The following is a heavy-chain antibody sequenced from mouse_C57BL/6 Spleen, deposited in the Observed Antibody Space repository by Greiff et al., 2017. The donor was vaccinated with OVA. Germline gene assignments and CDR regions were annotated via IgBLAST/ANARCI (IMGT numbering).Heavy chain of an antibody. D-gene: IGHD2-3*01. Sequence: QVQLQQPGAELVRPGTSVKLSCKASGYTFTSYWMHWVKQRPGQGLEWIGVIDPSDSYTNYNQKFKGKATLTVDTSSSTAYMQLSSLTSEDSAVYYCARRIYDGYYVVDYWGQGTTLTVSS. CDR3: ARRIYDGYYVVDY. J-gene: IGHJ2*01. CDR2: IDPSDSYT. V-gene: IGHV1-59*01. CDR1: GYTFTSYW.